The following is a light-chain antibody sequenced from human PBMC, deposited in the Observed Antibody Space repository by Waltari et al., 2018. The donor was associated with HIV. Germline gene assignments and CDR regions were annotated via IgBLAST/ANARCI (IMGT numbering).Light chain of an antibody. J-gene: IGLJ2*01. CDR3: GTGDSSLSAYVV. V-gene: IGLV1-51*01. Sequence: QSVLTQPPSVSAAPGQKVTISCSGSSSNIGSNYVSWYQQLPGTAPQLLIYDNNKRPSGIPDRFSGSKSGTSASLGSNGVQTGDEGDEYGGTGDSSLSAYVVFGGGTKLTVL. CDR2: DNN. CDR1: SSNIGSNY.